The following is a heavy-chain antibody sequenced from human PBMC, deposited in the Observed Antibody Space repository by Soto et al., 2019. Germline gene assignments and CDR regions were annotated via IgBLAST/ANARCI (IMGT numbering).Heavy chain of an antibody. CDR3: ARGKRYCSSTSCLPTPYYYYYMDV. D-gene: IGHD2-2*01. CDR1: GGSFSGYY. Sequence: SETLSLTCAVYGGSFSGYYWSWIRQPPGKGLEWIGEINHSGSTNYNPSLKSRVTISVDTSKNQFSLKLSSVTAADPAVYYCARGKRYCSSTSCLPTPYYYYYMDVWGKGTTVTVSS. V-gene: IGHV4-34*01. CDR2: INHSGST. J-gene: IGHJ6*03.